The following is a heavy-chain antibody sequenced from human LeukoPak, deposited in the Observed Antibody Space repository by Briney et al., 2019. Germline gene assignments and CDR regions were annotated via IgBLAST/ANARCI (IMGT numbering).Heavy chain of an antibody. D-gene: IGHD6-19*01. V-gene: IGHV4-59*08. CDR3: ARHGSGWYLHYYYGMDA. CDR2: IYYSGST. Sequence: PSETPSLTCTVSGGSISSYYWSWIRQPPGKGLEWIGYIYYSGSTNYNPSLKSRVTISVDTSKNQFSLKLSSVTAADTAVCYCARHGSGWYLHYYYGMDAWGQGTTVTVSS. J-gene: IGHJ6*02. CDR1: GGSISSYY.